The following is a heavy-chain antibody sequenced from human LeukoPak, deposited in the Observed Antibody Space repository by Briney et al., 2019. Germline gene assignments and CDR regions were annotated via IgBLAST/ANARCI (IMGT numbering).Heavy chain of an antibody. J-gene: IGHJ4*02. Sequence: GGSLRLSCAASGFIFSNFDMHWVRQVTGKGLEWVSGIGIAGDTYYAGSVKDRFTISRENAKNSLYLQMNSLTAGDTAVYYCVRDRGYSNGWYDYWGQGTLVSVSS. CDR2: IGIAGDT. V-gene: IGHV3-13*04. CDR3: VRDRGYSNGWYDY. D-gene: IGHD6-13*01. CDR1: GFIFSNFD.